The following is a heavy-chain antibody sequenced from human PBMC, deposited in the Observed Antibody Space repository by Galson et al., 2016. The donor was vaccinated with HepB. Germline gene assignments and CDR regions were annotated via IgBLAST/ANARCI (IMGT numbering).Heavy chain of an antibody. J-gene: IGHJ6*02. CDR2: ISYDGSKK. Sequence: SLRLSCAASGFRFSGYAMHWVRQAPGKGLEWVAVISYDGSKKYYADSVKGRFTISRDNSKNTLYLQMNSLRAEDTAVYYCAKDVGHNVWGTYRPYAMDVWGQGTTVTVSS. CDR1: GFRFSGYA. CDR3: AKDVGHNVWGTYRPYAMDV. D-gene: IGHD3-16*02. V-gene: IGHV3-30*04.